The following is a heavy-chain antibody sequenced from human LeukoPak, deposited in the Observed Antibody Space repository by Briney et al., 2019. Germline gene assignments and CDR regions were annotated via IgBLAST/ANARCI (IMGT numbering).Heavy chain of an antibody. CDR1: GYSISSGYY. CDR3: ARALIAAAGIGLDY. Sequence: SETLSLTCTVSGYSISSGYYWGWIRQPPGKGLEWIGSIYHSGSTYYNPSLKSRVTISVDTSKNQFSLKLSSVTAADTAVYYCARALIAAAGIGLDYWGQGTLVTVSS. CDR2: IYHSGST. J-gene: IGHJ4*02. D-gene: IGHD6-13*01. V-gene: IGHV4-38-2*02.